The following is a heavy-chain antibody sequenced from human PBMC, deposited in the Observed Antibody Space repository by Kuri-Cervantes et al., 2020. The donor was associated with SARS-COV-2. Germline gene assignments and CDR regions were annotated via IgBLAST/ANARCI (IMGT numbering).Heavy chain of an antibody. J-gene: IGHJ3*01. CDR3: ARDQGSSWSANAFDV. CDR1: GASISSYY. D-gene: IGHD6-13*01. V-gene: IGHV3-21*01. CDR2: IGSSRGSK. Sequence: LTCAVSGASISSYYWNWIRQPAGKGLEWVSSIGSSRGSKYFADSVKCRFTISRDNAKNSVYLQMSSLRADDTAVYYCARDQGSSWSANAFDVWGQGTKVTVSS.